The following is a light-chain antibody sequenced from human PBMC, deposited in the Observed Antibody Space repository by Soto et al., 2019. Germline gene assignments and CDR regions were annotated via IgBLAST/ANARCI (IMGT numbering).Light chain of an antibody. J-gene: IGKJ1*01. Sequence: EIVLTQSPATLSVSPGDRVTLSCRASQSISDTLAWYQQKPGQAPRLLIHGASTRATGFPARFSGSGSGTDFTLTISSLQSEDFAIYYCQQYNNWPWTFGQGTKVDIK. V-gene: IGKV3-15*01. CDR1: QSISDT. CDR2: GAS. CDR3: QQYNNWPWT.